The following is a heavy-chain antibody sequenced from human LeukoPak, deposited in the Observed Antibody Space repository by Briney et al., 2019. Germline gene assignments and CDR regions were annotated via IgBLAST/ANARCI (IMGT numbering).Heavy chain of an antibody. CDR1: GFTFSSYS. J-gene: IGHJ4*02. CDR2: ISSSCSYI. D-gene: IGHD3-9*01. V-gene: IGHV3-21*01. Sequence: GGSLRLSCAASGFTFSSYSMNWVRQAPGKGLEWVSSISSSCSYIYYADSVKGRFTISRDNAKKSLYLQMNSLRAEDTAVYYCARDDEGFDWLSGYWGREPWSPSPQ. CDR3: ARDDEGFDWLSGY.